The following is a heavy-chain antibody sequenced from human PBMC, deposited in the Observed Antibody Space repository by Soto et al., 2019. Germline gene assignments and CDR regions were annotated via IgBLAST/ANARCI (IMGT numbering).Heavy chain of an antibody. V-gene: IGHV3-48*01. J-gene: IGHJ4*01. Sequence: GSLRLSCAASEFIFSSYNMNWVRQAPGKGLEWVSFISPSSNTIRYAESVKGRFTISRDNAKNSLYLQMNSLRAEDTAVYYCARVRIGYYFHYWGPGTLVTVSS. CDR2: ISPSSNTI. CDR3: ARVRIGYYFHY. CDR1: EFIFSSYN.